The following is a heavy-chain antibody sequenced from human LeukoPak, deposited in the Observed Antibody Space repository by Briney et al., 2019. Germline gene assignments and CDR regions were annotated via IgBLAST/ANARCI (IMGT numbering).Heavy chain of an antibody. D-gene: IGHD1-1*01. V-gene: IGHV3-21*01. J-gene: IGHJ4*02. Sequence: GGSLRLSCAASGFTFRSYTMHWIRQAPGKGLEWVSSISGSNSYIFYADSVKGRFTVSRDNAKDSLYLQMNSLRAEDTAVYYCARALTTLTYEGYWGQGTLVTVSS. CDR1: GFTFRSYT. CDR3: ARALTTLTYEGY. CDR2: ISGSNSYI.